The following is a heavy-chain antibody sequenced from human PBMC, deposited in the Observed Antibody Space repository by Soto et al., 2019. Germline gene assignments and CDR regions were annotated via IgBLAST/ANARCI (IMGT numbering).Heavy chain of an antibody. Sequence: QVQLVESGGGVVQPGRSLRLSCAASGFTFSSYGMHWVRQAPGKGLEWVAVIWYDGSNKYYADSVKGRFTISRDNSKNTLYLQMNSLRAEDTAAYYCARDGSYYYTFQHWGQGTLVTVSS. J-gene: IGHJ1*01. V-gene: IGHV3-33*01. CDR1: GFTFSSYG. CDR3: ARDGSYYYTFQH. CDR2: IWYDGSNK. D-gene: IGHD1-26*01.